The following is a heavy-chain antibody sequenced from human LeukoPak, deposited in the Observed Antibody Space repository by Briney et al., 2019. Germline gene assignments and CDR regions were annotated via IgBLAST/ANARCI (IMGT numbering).Heavy chain of an antibody. CDR1: GGSISTYH. CDR3: AREQRTSTTFGYYDVDV. D-gene: IGHD3-16*01. V-gene: IGHV4-59*01. Sequence: SETLSLTCTVSGGSISTYHWSWVRQPPGKGLEWIGHIDYSGTTNYNPSLKSRITMAVDTSKNQFSLKLSSVTAADTAVYYCAREQRTSTTFGYYDVDVWGQGTTVTVPS. J-gene: IGHJ6*02. CDR2: IDYSGTT.